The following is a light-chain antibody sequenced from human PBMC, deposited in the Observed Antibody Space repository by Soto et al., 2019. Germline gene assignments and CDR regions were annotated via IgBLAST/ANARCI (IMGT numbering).Light chain of an antibody. V-gene: IGKV3-15*01. CDR1: QSVGKN. CDR3: QQYNNWPLWT. Sequence: EIVMTQSPATLSVSPGERATLSCRASQSVGKNLAWYQQKPGQAPRLLIYGASTRATDIPARFSGSGSGTEFTLTFSSLQSEDFAVYYCQQYNNWPLWTFGQGTKVEIK. J-gene: IGKJ1*01. CDR2: GAS.